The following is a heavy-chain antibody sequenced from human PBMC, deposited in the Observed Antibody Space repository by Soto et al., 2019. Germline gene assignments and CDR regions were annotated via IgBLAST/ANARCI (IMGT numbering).Heavy chain of an antibody. CDR2: IYYSGST. Sequence: SETLSLTCTVSGRSISSYYRSWIRQPPKKGLEWIGYIYYSGSTNYNPSLKSRVTISVDTSKNQFSLKLSSVTAAETAVYYFARSLLWFGELSRPYYFDYWGQGTLVTVSS. CDR3: ARSLLWFGELSRPYYFDY. D-gene: IGHD3-10*01. V-gene: IGHV4-59*01. J-gene: IGHJ4*02. CDR1: GRSISSYY.